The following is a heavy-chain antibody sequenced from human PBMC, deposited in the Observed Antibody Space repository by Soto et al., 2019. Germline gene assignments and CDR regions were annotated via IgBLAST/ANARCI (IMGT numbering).Heavy chain of an antibody. CDR2: IGRRSDI. D-gene: IGHD2-21*02. V-gene: IGHV3-21*01. Sequence: GGSLRLSCEASGFSFSTYSMHWVRQAPGKGLEWVSSIGRRSDIYYADSVKGRFTISRDNAKNSVPLQMNSLRDEDTAVYYCAREETAWPLAYGLDVWGQGTTVTVSS. CDR1: GFSFSTYS. J-gene: IGHJ6*02. CDR3: AREETAWPLAYGLDV.